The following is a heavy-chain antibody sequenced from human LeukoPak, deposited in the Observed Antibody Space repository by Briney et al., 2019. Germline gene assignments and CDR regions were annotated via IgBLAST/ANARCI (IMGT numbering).Heavy chain of an antibody. V-gene: IGHV1-8*03. Sequence: ASVKVSCKGSGYTFANYDINWVRQATGQGLEWMGWMNPNSGNTGYAQKFQGRVTLTRNTSTSTAYMELTSLRSEDTAVYYCARTHYYDSVYINWFAPWGQGTLVTVSS. CDR2: MNPNSGNT. J-gene: IGHJ5*02. CDR3: ARTHYYDSVYINWFAP. CDR1: GYTFANYD. D-gene: IGHD3-22*01.